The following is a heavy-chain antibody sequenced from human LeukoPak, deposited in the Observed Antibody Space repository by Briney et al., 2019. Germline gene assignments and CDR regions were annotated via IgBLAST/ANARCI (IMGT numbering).Heavy chain of an antibody. CDR1: GESLNSYY. CDR2: ISGSGGTT. J-gene: IGHJ2*01. V-gene: IGHV3-23*01. CDR3: AKQSVSGYTSGWDWYFDL. D-gene: IGHD6-25*01. Sequence: ETLSLTCAVYGESLNSYYWSWVRQPPGEGLEWVSAISGSGGTTYYADSVRGRFSISRDNSDNTLFLQMNSLRAEDTAVYYCAKQSVSGYTSGWDWYFDLWGRGTLVTVSS.